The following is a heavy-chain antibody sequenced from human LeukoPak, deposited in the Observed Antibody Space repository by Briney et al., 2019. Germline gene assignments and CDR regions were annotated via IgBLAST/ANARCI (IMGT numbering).Heavy chain of an antibody. Sequence: GGSLRLSCAASGFTFSSYSMNWVRQAPGKGLEWISSISYSAAGTYYADSVKGRFSISRDNSKKIVYLQMNSLRAEDTAVYYCAKDRMGGVTFFDYWGQGTLVTVSS. J-gene: IGHJ4*02. CDR2: ISYSAAGT. V-gene: IGHV3-23*01. CDR3: AKDRMGGVTFFDY. D-gene: IGHD2-21*02. CDR1: GFTFSSYS.